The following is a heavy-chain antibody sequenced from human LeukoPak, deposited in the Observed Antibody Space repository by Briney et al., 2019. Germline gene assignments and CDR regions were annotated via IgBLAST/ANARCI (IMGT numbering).Heavy chain of an antibody. CDR2: ISGSSGYI. CDR3: ARIGKRGGWTYYFDY. V-gene: IGHV3-21*04. D-gene: IGHD6-19*01. Sequence: PGGSLRLSCAASGFTFSSYSMNWVRQAPGKGLEWVSSISGSSGYIYYADSVKGRFTISRDNAKNSLYLQMNSLRAEDTALYYCARIGKRGGWTYYFDYWGQGTLVTVSS. J-gene: IGHJ4*02. CDR1: GFTFSSYS.